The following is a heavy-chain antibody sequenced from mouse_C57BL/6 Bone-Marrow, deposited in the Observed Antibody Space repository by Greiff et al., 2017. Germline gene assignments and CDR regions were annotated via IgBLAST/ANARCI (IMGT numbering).Heavy chain of an antibody. CDR2: IYPGDGDT. CDR3: ARGAY. J-gene: IGHJ3*01. CDR1: GYAFSSYW. V-gene: IGHV1-80*01. Sequence: VKLVESGAGLVKPGASVKISCKASGYAFSSYWMNWVKQRPGKSLEWIGQIYPGDGDTNYNGKFKGKATLTADKSSSTAYMQLSSLTSDDSAVYFCARGAYWGQGTLVTVSA.